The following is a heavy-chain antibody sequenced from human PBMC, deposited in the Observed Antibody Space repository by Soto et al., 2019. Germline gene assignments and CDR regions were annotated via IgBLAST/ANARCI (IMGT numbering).Heavy chain of an antibody. CDR1: GITFSSYS. V-gene: IGHV3-48*02. J-gene: IGHJ4*02. CDR2: ISSSKTT. CDR3: VGHQEVHTPMVHGNY. Sequence: EVQLVESGGGLVQPGESLRLSCTASGITFSSYSMNWVRQAPGKGLEWLSYISSSKTTYADSVKGRFTISRDNAKTSVDLQMNSLRDEATAVYYGVGHQEVHTPMVHGNYWGRGTRVTVSS. D-gene: IGHD5-18*01.